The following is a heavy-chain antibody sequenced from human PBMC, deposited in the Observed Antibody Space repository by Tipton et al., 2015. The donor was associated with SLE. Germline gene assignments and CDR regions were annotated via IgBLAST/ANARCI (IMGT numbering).Heavy chain of an antibody. Sequence: SLRLSCSASGFTVSDNYMTWVRQAPGKGLEWVSFIYSGGSTYYADSVKGRFTISRDNSKNTLYLQMNSLRAEDTAVYYCAGAIITMVRGTVFDYWGQGTLVTVSS. CDR1: GFTVSDNY. V-gene: IGHV3-53*01. D-gene: IGHD3-10*01. CDR3: AGAIITMVRGTVFDY. J-gene: IGHJ4*02. CDR2: IYSGGST.